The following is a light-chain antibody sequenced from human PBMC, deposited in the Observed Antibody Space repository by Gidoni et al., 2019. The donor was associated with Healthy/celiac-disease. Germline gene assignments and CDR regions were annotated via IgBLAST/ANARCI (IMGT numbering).Light chain of an antibody. CDR2: SNN. CDR3: AAWDDSLNGPV. CDR1: SSNIGSNT. V-gene: IGLV1-44*01. Sequence: QSVLTQPPSASGTHGQRVTISWSGSSSNIGSNTVNWYQHLPGTAPKRLIYSNNQRPSGVPDRFSGSKSGTSASLAISGLQSEDEADYYCAAWDDSLNGPVFGGGTKLTVL. J-gene: IGLJ2*01.